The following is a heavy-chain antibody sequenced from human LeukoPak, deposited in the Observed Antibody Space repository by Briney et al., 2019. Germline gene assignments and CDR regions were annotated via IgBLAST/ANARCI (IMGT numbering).Heavy chain of an antibody. CDR3: ARGGGAAADYSYYYMDV. CDR2: ISPILGIA. CDR1: GGTFSSYS. J-gene: IGHJ6*03. D-gene: IGHD6-13*01. V-gene: IGHV1-69*02. Sequence: GASVKVSCKAAGGTFSSYSVSWVRQAPGQGGEWMGRISPILGIANYAQKFQGRVTMTTDTSTSTAYMELRSLRSDDTAVYYCARGGGAAADYSYYYMDVWGKGTTVTVSS.